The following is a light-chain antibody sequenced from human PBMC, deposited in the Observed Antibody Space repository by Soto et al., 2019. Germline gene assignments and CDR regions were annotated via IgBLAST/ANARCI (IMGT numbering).Light chain of an antibody. V-gene: IGKV1-5*01. CDR3: QQYHRYST. J-gene: IGKJ1*01. CDR1: QSINAW. CDR2: DVS. Sequence: DIHMTQAPSTLSASVGDIGTITCRASQSINAWLAWYQQKPGKAPKLLIYDVSTLASGVPSRFSGSASGTEFTLTISNLESDDFASYYCQQYHRYSTFGQGTKVDI.